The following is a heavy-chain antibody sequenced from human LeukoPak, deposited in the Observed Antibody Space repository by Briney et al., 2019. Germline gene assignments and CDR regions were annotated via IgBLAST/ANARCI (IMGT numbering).Heavy chain of an antibody. V-gene: IGHV1-46*01. J-gene: IGHJ4*02. CDR2: INPSGGST. D-gene: IGHD6-19*01. CDR1: GYTFTSYY. Sequence: ASVKVSCKASGYTFTSYYMHWVRRAPGQGLEWMGTINPSGGSTSYAQKFQGRVTMTRDTSTSTVYMELSSLRSEDTAVYYCASPGYSSGYPLDYWGQGTLVTVSS. CDR3: ASPGYSSGYPLDY.